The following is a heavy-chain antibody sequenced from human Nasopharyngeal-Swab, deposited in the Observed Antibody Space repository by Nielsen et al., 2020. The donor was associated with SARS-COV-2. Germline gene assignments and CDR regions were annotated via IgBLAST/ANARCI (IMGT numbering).Heavy chain of an antibody. CDR1: GFTFDDYA. V-gene: IGHV3-9*01. Sequence: SLKISCAASGFTFDDYAMHWVRQAPGKGLEWVSGISWNSGSIGYADPVKGRFTISRDNAKNSLYLQMNSLRAEDTALYYCAKDCAPYSSGYDYWGQGTLVTVSS. D-gene: IGHD6-19*01. CDR3: AKDCAPYSSGYDY. J-gene: IGHJ4*02. CDR2: ISWNSGSI.